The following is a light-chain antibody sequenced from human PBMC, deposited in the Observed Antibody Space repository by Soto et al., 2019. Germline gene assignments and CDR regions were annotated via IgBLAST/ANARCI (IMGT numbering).Light chain of an antibody. J-gene: IGKJ2*01. CDR2: DAS. V-gene: IGKV3-11*01. CDR3: QQRRNWPPYT. CDR1: QSVSSY. Sequence: EIVLTQSPATLSLSPGERATLSCRASQSVSSYLAWYQQKPGQAPRLLIYDASNRATGIPARFSGSGSGTDFPLTISSLEPEDFAVYYCQQRRNWPPYTFGHGTKLEIK.